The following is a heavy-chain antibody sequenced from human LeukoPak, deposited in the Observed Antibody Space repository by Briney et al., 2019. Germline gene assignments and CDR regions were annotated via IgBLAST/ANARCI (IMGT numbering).Heavy chain of an antibody. Sequence: SETLFLTCTISGGSVNSGGYYWSWIRQSPGKGLERIGYIYHSGSTNYNPSLKSRVTISVDRFKNHFSLKLKSVTAADTAVYYCARGFWSGYYNSNWFDPWGQGTLVTVSS. CDR2: IYHSGST. CDR3: ARGFWSGYYNSNWFDP. D-gene: IGHD3-3*01. V-gene: IGHV4-30-2*06. CDR1: GGSVNSGGYY. J-gene: IGHJ5*02.